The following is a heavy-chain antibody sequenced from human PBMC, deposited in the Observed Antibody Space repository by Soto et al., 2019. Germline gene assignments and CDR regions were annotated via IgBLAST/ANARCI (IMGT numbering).Heavy chain of an antibody. J-gene: IGHJ3*02. CDR1: GGTFSSYA. CDR3: ARPSGIAADDDAFDI. D-gene: IGHD6-13*01. V-gene: IGHV1-69*13. Sequence: SVKVSCKASGGTFSSYAISWVRQAPGQGLEWMGGIIPIFGTANYAQKFQGRVAITADESTSTAYMELSSLRSEDTAVYYCARPSGIAADDDAFDIWGQGRMVTVAS. CDR2: IIPIFGTA.